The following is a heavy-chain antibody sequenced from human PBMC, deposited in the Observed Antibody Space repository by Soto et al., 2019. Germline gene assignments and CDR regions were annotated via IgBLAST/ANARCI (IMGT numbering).Heavy chain of an antibody. Sequence: QVQLVESGGGVVQPGRSLRLSCAASGFTFSSYAMHWVRQAPGKGLEWVAVISYDGSNKYYADSVKGRFTISRDNSKNTLYLQMNSLRAEDTAVYYCAREDSTGPYYYGMDVWGQGTTVTVSS. CDR3: AREDSTGPYYYGMDV. CDR2: ISYDGSNK. J-gene: IGHJ6*02. V-gene: IGHV3-30-3*01. CDR1: GFTFSSYA.